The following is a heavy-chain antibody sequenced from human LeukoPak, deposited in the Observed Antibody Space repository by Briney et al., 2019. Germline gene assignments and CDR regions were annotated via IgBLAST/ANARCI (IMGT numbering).Heavy chain of an antibody. CDR2: INPDNGNT. CDR1: GYTFISYV. V-gene: IGHV1-3*01. D-gene: IGHD3-10*01. Sequence: ASVKVSRKASGYTFISYVMHWVRQAPGQRLEWMGWINPDNGNTEYSQRFQGRVSITRDTSASTAYMELTSLRSEDTAVYYCAKDRGGTGDFDFWGQGTLVTVSA. CDR3: AKDRGGTGDFDF. J-gene: IGHJ4*02.